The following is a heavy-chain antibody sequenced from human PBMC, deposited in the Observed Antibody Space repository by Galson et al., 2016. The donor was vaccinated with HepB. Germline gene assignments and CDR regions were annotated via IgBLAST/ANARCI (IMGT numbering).Heavy chain of an antibody. CDR1: GFVFRMYP. V-gene: IGHV3-30-3*01. D-gene: IGHD2-2*02. J-gene: IGHJ2*01. CDR2: ISFDVGSDK. CDR3: ARDLTHTPYCYFDL. Sequence: SLRLSCAASGFVFRMYPMSWVRQAPGKGLEWVAVISFDVGSDKYYADSVRGRFTISRDNSKNTLYLQMNSLRVEDTAVDYCARDLTHTPYCYFDLWGRGTLVTVSS.